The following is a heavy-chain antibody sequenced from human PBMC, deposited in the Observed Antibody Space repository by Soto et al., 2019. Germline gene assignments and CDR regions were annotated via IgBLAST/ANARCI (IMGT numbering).Heavy chain of an antibody. D-gene: IGHD2-2*01. CDR3: AKEGDTAVVSALTLLDS. Sequence: NAFAFVRLEKEKGLEWVSAISGSGGSTYYADSVKGRFTISRDNSKNTLYLQMNSLRAEDTAVYYCAKEGDTAVVSALTLLDS. CDR2: ISGSGGST. J-gene: IGHJ5*01. V-gene: IGHV3-23*01.